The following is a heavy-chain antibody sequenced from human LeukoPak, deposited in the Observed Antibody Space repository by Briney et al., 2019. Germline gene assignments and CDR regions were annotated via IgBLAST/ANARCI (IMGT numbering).Heavy chain of an antibody. Sequence: SSVKVSCKASGGTFSSYAISCVRQAPGQGLEWMGGIIPIFGTANYAQKFQGRVTITADKSTSTAYMELSSLRSEDTAVYYCASSGWGGLWAVANDYYYYGMDVWGKGTTVTVSS. D-gene: IGHD6-19*01. V-gene: IGHV1-69*06. CDR3: ASSGWGGLWAVANDYYYYGMDV. CDR1: GGTFSSYA. CDR2: IIPIFGTA. J-gene: IGHJ6*04.